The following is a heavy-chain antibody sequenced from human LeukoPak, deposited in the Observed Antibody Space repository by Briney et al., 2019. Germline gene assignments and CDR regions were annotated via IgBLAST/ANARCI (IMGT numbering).Heavy chain of an antibody. Sequence: GESLRLSCAASGFTVSSNYMSWVRQAPGKGLEWVSVLYRGGGTAYADSVQGGFSISRDNSKNTVYLQMNSLRPEDTAVYYCTRDVIYASEIYSYGDCWGQGTLVTVSS. CDR3: TRDVIYASEIYSYGDC. CDR1: GFTVSSNY. D-gene: IGHD3-10*01. CDR2: LYRGGGT. V-gene: IGHV3-66*01. J-gene: IGHJ4*02.